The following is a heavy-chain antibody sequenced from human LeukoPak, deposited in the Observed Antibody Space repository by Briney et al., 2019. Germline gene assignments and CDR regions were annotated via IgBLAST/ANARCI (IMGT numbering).Heavy chain of an antibody. J-gene: IGHJ5*02. CDR2: IYHSGST. CDR1: GGSISSGGYS. CDR3: ASRGGSGSSGNWFNP. Sequence: SETLSLTCAVSGGSISSGGYSWSWIRQPPGKGLEWIGYIYHSGSTYYNPSLKGRVTISVDRSKNQFSLKLSSVTAADTAVYYCASRGGSGSSGNWFNPWGQGTLVTVSS. V-gene: IGHV4-30-2*01. D-gene: IGHD3-10*01.